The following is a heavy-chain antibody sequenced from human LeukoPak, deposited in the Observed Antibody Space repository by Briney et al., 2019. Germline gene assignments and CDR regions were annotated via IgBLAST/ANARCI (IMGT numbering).Heavy chain of an antibody. CDR3: ARAMMVVANLWGVFDY. J-gene: IGHJ4*02. CDR1: GITFSSYS. D-gene: IGHD3-22*01. CDR2: ISGSGGSI. V-gene: IGHV3-23*01. Sequence: GGSLRLSCAASGITFSSYSMNWVRQAPGKGLEWVSGISGSGGSIYYADSVKGRFTISRDNAKNTLYLQMNSLRAEDTAIYYCARAMMVVANLWGVFDYWGQGALVTVSS.